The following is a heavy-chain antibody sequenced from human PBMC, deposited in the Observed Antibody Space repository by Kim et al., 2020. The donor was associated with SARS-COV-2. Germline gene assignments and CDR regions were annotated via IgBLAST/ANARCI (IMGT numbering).Heavy chain of an antibody. D-gene: IGHD6-13*01. V-gene: IGHV4-34*01. Sequence: SETLSLTCAVYGGSFSGYYWSWIRQPPGKGLEWIGEINHSGSTNYNPSLKSRVTISVDTSKNQFSLKLSSVTAADTAVYYCARGNSSSWPDYYYYYGMDV. CDR2: INHSGST. J-gene: IGHJ6*01. CDR3: ARGNSSSWPDYYYYYGMDV. CDR1: GGSFSGYY.